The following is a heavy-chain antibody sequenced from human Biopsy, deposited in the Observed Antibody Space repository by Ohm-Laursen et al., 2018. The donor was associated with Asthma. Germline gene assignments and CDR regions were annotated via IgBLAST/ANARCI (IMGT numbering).Heavy chain of an antibody. Sequence: GSLRLSCAASGFTFDDYAMAWVRQAPGKGLEWVSTISGSSIIIHYGGSVKGRFTIPRDNSKNTMYLVMNSLRPEDTAVYYCARDVDLRSVYWGQGTLVTVSS. J-gene: IGHJ4*02. CDR2: ISGSSIII. CDR3: ARDVDLRSVY. D-gene: IGHD2-15*01. V-gene: IGHV3-23*01. CDR1: GFTFDDYA.